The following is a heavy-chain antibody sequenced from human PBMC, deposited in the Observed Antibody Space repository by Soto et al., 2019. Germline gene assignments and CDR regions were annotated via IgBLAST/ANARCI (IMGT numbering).Heavy chain of an antibody. D-gene: IGHD1-26*01. CDR3: ARDPSYSGDYRGWFGP. CDR2: ISAYNGKT. CDR1: GYMFTSYG. V-gene: IGHV1-18*01. Sequence: QLQLVQSGAEVKKPGASVKVSCKASGYMFTSYGITWVRQAPGQGLEWMGWISAYNGKTQYAQQLQGRLTLTTDTHTSTAYMELRSLRSDDTAVYYCARDPSYSGDYRGWFGPWGQGTLVTVSS. J-gene: IGHJ5*02.